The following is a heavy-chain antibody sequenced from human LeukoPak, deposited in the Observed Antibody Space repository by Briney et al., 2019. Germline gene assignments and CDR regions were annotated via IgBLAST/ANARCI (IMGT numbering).Heavy chain of an antibody. CDR1: GYTFTGYY. Sequence: ASVKVSCKASGYTFTGYYMHWVRQAPGQGLEWMGRINPNSGDTNYAQMFQGRVTMTRDTSITTAYMELSSLRSDDTAVYYCARRRQGDLLLFDYWGQGTAVTVSS. J-gene: IGHJ4*02. D-gene: IGHD1-26*01. V-gene: IGHV1-2*06. CDR3: ARRRQGDLLLFDY. CDR2: INPNSGDT.